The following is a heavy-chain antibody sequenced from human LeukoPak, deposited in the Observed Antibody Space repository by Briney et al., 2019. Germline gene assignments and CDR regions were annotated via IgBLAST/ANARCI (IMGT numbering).Heavy chain of an antibody. D-gene: IGHD3-10*01. Sequence: GGSLRLSCAASGFTFSNYWMHWVRQVPGKGLVWVSRINDLGTSTNYADSVRGRFTISRDGAKNTLYLQMNSLRAEDTAVYYCARGGGAYYFDYWGRGTLVTVSS. CDR3: ARGGGAYYFDY. CDR1: GFTFSNYW. V-gene: IGHV3-74*01. CDR2: INDLGTST. J-gene: IGHJ4*02.